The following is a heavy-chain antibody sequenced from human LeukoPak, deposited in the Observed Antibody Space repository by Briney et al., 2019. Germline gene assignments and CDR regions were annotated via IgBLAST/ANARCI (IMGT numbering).Heavy chain of an antibody. D-gene: IGHD3-10*01. Sequence: PGGSLRLSCAASGFTFSSYSMNWVRQAPGKGLEWVSSISSSSSYIYYADSVKGRFTISRDNAKNSLHLQMNSLRAEDTAVYYCARDHASEYYLNAFDIWGQGTMVTVSS. J-gene: IGHJ3*02. CDR2: ISSSSSYI. V-gene: IGHV3-21*01. CDR3: ARDHASEYYLNAFDI. CDR1: GFTFSSYS.